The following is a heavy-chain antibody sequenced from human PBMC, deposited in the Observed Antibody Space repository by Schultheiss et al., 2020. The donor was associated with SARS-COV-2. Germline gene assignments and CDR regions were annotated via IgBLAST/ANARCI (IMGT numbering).Heavy chain of an antibody. CDR3: ARVGYDILTGYGGSCWFDP. V-gene: IGHV3-30*03. J-gene: IGHJ5*02. Sequence: GGSLRLSCAASGFTFSSYGMHWVRQAPGKGLEWVAVISYDGSNKYYADSVKGRFTISRDNSKNTLYLQMKSLRAEDTAVYYGARVGYDILTGYGGSCWFDPWGQGTMVTVSS. CDR2: ISYDGSNK. D-gene: IGHD3-9*01. CDR1: GFTFSSYG.